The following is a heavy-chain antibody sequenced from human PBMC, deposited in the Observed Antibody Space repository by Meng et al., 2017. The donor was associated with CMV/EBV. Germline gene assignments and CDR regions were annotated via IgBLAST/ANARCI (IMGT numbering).Heavy chain of an antibody. CDR1: GGSISSYY. D-gene: IGHD5-12*01. V-gene: IGHV4-59*01. Sequence: SETLSLTCTVSGGSISSYYWSWIRQPPGKGLEWIGYIYYSGSTNYNPSLKSRVTTSVDTSKNQFSLKLSSVTAADTAVYYCARAYSGYGELDYWGQGTLVTVSS. J-gene: IGHJ4*02. CDR3: ARAYSGYGELDY. CDR2: IYYSGST.